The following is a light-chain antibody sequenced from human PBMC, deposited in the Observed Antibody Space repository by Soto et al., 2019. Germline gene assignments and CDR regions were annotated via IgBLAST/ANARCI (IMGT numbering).Light chain of an antibody. CDR3: QHLAGT. J-gene: IGKJ2*01. Sequence: QLTQSPSSLSASIGDRVTITCRASQDISGYLAWYQQQPGKAPKLLIYAASTLHSGVPTRFSGSGSGTEFILTIGRLQSEDFATYYCQHLAGTFGQGTKLA. V-gene: IGKV1-9*01. CDR2: AAS. CDR1: QDISGY.